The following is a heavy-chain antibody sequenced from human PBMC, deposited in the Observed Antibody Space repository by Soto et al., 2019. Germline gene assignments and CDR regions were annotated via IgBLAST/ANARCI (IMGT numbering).Heavy chain of an antibody. CDR2: IYYSGST. D-gene: IGHD4-4*01. V-gene: IGHV4-39*01. CDR1: GGSIRSSIYH. J-gene: IGHJ6*02. CDR3: ARHLSNYYYYYGMDV. Sequence: SETLSLACTVSGGSIRSSIYHWRWIRHPPGKGLEWIGSIYYSGSTYYNPSLKSRVTISVDTSKNQFSLKLSSVTAADTAVYYCARHLSNYYYYYGMDVWGQGTTVTVSS.